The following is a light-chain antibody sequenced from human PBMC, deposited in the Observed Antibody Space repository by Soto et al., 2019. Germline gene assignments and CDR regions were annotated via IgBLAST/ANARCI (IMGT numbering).Light chain of an antibody. CDR1: QSVSSN. V-gene: IGKV3-15*01. CDR2: GAS. CDR3: QQYNNRLST. Sequence: EIVMTQSPAPLSVSPGERATLSCRASQSVSSNFAWDQQKPGHSPRLLLYGASTRASGIHARFSGSVSGTELPLTTSSLKSDDFAVFYLQQYNNRLSTFVQGTKMQMK. J-gene: IGKJ2*01.